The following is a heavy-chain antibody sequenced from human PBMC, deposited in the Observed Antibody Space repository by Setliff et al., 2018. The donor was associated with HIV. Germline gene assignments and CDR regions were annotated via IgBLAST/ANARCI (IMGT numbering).Heavy chain of an antibody. D-gene: IGHD6-19*01. V-gene: IGHV3-23*01. J-gene: IGHJ4*02. CDR1: GFTFSNYA. Sequence: GGSLRLSCAASGFTFSNYAMSWVRQAPGEGLEWVSAILSTGERTFYADSVKGRFTISRDNSKNTVYLQMNSLRAEDTALYYCAKDILSLVTSSGWYGADYWGQGTLVTVSS. CDR3: AKDILSLVTSSGWYGADY. CDR2: ILSTGERT.